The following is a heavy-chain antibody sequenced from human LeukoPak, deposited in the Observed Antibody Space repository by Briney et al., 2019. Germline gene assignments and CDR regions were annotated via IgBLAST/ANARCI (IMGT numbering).Heavy chain of an antibody. CDR1: GYTFSGYH. Sequence: VASVKVSCKAFGYTFSGYHMHWVRQAPGQGLEWMGRIDPNSGDTNYAQKFQGRVTMTSDTSITTAYLELSSLRSDDTAVYYCARGVGDFCPDWGQGTLVTVSS. CDR2: IDPNSGDT. CDR3: ARGVGDFCPD. D-gene: IGHD3-16*01. V-gene: IGHV1-2*06. J-gene: IGHJ4*02.